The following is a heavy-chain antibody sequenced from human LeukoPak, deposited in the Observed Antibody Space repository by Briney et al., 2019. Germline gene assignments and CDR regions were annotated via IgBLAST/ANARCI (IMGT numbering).Heavy chain of an antibody. CDR3: AKIRSGHTGYDGCDY. CDR2: IDPNSGAT. Sequence: PGASVKVSCKASGYTFTGYYMHWVRQAPGQGLEWMGWIDPNSGATTYAQKFQDRVTMTRDTSISTAYMELSRLRSDDTAVYYCAKIRSGHTGYDGCDYWGQGTLVTVSS. J-gene: IGHJ4*02. CDR1: GYTFTGYY. V-gene: IGHV1-2*02. D-gene: IGHD5-12*01.